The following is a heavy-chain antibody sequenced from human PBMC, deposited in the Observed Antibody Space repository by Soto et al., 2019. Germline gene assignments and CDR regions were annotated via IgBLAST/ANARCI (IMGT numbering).Heavy chain of an antibody. Sequence: PGESLKISCKGSGYSFTSYWIGWVRQMPGKGLEWMGIIYPGDSDTRYSPSFQGQVTISADKSISTAYLQWSSLKASDTAMYYCARQDAVVVVPAARGYYYYGMDVWGQGTTVTVSS. J-gene: IGHJ6*02. D-gene: IGHD2-2*01. V-gene: IGHV5-51*01. CDR2: IYPGDSDT. CDR3: ARQDAVVVVPAARGYYYYGMDV. CDR1: GYSFTSYW.